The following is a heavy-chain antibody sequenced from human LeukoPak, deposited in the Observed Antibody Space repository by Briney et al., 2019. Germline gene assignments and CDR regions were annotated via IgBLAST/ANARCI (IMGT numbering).Heavy chain of an antibody. Sequence: GGSLRLSCVASGFTFSSYGMHWVRHAPGNGLESVAFIRYDGSNKYYADSVKGRFTISRDNSKNTLYLQMNSLRAEDTAVYYCAKDPTRASSGWLPFDYWGQGTLVTVSS. V-gene: IGHV3-30*02. CDR2: IRYDGSNK. D-gene: IGHD6-19*01. CDR1: GFTFSSYG. CDR3: AKDPTRASSGWLPFDY. J-gene: IGHJ4*02.